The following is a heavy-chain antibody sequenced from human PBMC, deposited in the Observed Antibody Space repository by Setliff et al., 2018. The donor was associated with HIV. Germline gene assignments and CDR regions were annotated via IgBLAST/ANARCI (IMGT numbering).Heavy chain of an antibody. V-gene: IGHV1-3*01. D-gene: IGHD2-21*02. CDR1: GYTFTNYA. CDR2: INSGNGNT. J-gene: IGHJ3*02. Sequence: ASVKVSCKASGYTFTNYAIHWVRQAPGQRLEWMGWINSGNGNTKYSQKFQGRVTITRDTSATTAYMELSSLRSEDTAIFYCAREPIGGDDAFDIWGQGTMVTV. CDR3: AREPIGGDDAFDI.